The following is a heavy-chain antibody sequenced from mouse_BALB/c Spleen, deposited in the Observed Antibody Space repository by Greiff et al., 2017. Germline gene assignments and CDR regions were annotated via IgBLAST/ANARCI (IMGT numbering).Heavy chain of an antibody. CDR1: GFNIKDTY. J-gene: IGHJ4*01. CDR2: IDPANGNT. D-gene: IGHD2-1*01. Sequence: EVQLQQSGAELVKPGASVKLSCTASGFNIKDTYMHWVKQRPEQGLEWIGRIDPANGNTKYDPKFQGKATITADTSSNTAYLQLSSLTSEDTAVYYCAPIYYGNPYAMDYWGQGTSVTVSS. V-gene: IGHV14-3*02. CDR3: APIYYGNPYAMDY.